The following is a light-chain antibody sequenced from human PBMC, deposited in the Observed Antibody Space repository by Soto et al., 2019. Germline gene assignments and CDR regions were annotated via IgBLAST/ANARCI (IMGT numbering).Light chain of an antibody. CDR3: QQCKSYPIT. V-gene: IGKV1-5*03. CDR1: QSINSC. CDR2: KAS. Sequence: DIPMTQSPSTLSASLGDRVTITCRASQSINSCLAWYQQKPGKAPNLLIYKASTLESGVPSRFSGSGSGTEFTLTISNLQPDDFATYYCQQCKSYPITFGQGTRLEMK. J-gene: IGKJ5*01.